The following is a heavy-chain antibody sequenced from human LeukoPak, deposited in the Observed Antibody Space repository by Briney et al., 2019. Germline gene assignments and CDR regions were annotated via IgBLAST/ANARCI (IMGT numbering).Heavy chain of an antibody. D-gene: IGHD3-22*01. CDR1: GFTFSDYY. V-gene: IGHV3-11*04. CDR2: ISSSGSTI. CDR3: ARDRRGYYDSSGYADY. Sequence: GGSLRLSCAASGFTFSDYYMSWIRQAPGKGLEWVSYISSSGSTIYYADSVKGRFTIPRDNAKNSLYLQMNSLRAEDTAVYYCARDRRGYYDSSGYADYWGQGTLVTVSS. J-gene: IGHJ4*02.